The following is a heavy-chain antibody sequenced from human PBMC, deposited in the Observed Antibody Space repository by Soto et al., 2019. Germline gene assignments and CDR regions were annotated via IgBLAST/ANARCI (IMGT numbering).Heavy chain of an antibody. CDR1: GGTFSSYT. CDR3: ARDGLVDTAMVMFLGLDY. J-gene: IGHJ4*02. Sequence: ASVKVSCKASGGTFSSYTISWVRQAPGQGLEWMGRIIPILGIANYAQKFQGRVTITADKSTSTAYMELSSLRSEDTAVYYCARDGLVDTAMVMFLGLDYWGQGTLVTVSS. CDR2: IIPILGIA. D-gene: IGHD5-18*01. V-gene: IGHV1-69*04.